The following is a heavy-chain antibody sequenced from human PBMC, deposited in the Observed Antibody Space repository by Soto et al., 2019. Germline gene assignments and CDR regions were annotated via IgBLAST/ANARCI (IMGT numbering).Heavy chain of an antibody. CDR1: GGSISSSSYY. V-gene: IGHV4-39*01. J-gene: IGHJ6*02. D-gene: IGHD3-22*01. CDR2: TYYSGST. Sequence: PSETLSLTCTVSGGSISSSSYYWGWIRQPPGKGQERIGSTYYSGSTSYNPSLKRQVTISVDTSKNQSSLKLSSVTAADTALYYCARRLYYDSSGFEGGGMDVWGQGTTVTVSS. CDR3: ARRLYYDSSGFEGGGMDV.